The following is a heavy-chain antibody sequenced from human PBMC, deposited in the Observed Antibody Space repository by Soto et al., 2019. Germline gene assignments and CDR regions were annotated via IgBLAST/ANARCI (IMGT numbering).Heavy chain of an antibody. J-gene: IGHJ4*02. CDR2: IGTAGDT. V-gene: IGHV3-13*01. D-gene: IGHD5-18*01. CDR3: ARASGYSYGSPIDFDY. Sequence: GGSLRLSCAASGFTFSSYDMHWVRQATGKGLEWVSAIGTAGDTYYPGSVKGRFTTSRENAKNSLYLQMNSLRAEDTAVYYCARASGYSYGSPIDFDYWGQGTLVTVSS. CDR1: GFTFSSYD.